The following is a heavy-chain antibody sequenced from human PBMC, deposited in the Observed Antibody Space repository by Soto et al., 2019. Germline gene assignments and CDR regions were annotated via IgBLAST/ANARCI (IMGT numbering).Heavy chain of an antibody. CDR1: GGTFSSYA. D-gene: IGHD5-18*01. J-gene: IGHJ6*02. V-gene: IGHV1-69*13. Sequence: SVKVSCKASGGTFSSYAISWVRQAPGQGLEWMGGIIPIFGTANYAQKFQGRVTITADESTSTAYMELSSLRSEDTAVYYCAXAVDTAMVFPPYYYYGMDVCGQGTTVTVSS. CDR2: IIPIFGTA. CDR3: AXAVDTAMVFPPYYYYGMDV.